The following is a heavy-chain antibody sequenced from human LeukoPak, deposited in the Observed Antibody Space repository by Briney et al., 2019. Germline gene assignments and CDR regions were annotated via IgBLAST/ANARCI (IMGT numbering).Heavy chain of an antibody. Sequence: GRSLRLSCAASGFTFSSYSMNWVRQAPGKGLEWVSSISSSSSYIYYADSVKGRFTISRDNAKNSLYLQMNSLRAEDTAVYYCARDVPYSYVGLFDYWGQGTLVTVSS. D-gene: IGHD5-18*01. CDR2: ISSSSSYI. V-gene: IGHV3-21*01. CDR1: GFTFSSYS. J-gene: IGHJ4*02. CDR3: ARDVPYSYVGLFDY.